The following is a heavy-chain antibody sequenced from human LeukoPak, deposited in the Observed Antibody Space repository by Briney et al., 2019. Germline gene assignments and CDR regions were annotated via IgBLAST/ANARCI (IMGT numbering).Heavy chain of an antibody. J-gene: IGHJ4*02. D-gene: IGHD3-9*01. CDR3: ARAVDITVFRL. CDR1: GFTFSSYW. CDR2: INSDGSST. V-gene: IGHV3-74*01. Sequence: GGSLRLSCAASGFTFSSYWMHWVRQAPGKGLVWVSRINSDGSSTSYADSVKGRFTISRDNAKNTLHLQMNSLRAEDTAVYYCARAVDITVFRLWGQGTLVTVSS.